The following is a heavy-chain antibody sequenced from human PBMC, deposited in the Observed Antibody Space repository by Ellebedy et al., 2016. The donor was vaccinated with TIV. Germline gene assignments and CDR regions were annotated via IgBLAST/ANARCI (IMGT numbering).Heavy chain of an antibody. D-gene: IGHD2-2*01. CDR3: ASVTFSSLSPFNY. CDR1: GYTFTSYG. Sequence: AASVKVSCKASGYTFTSYGISWVRQAPGQGLEWMGWINPNSGGTNYAQKFQGRVTMTRDTSITTAYMELKRLTSDDTATYYCASVTFSSLSPFNYWGQGTLVTVSS. CDR2: INPNSGGT. V-gene: IGHV1-2*02. J-gene: IGHJ4*02.